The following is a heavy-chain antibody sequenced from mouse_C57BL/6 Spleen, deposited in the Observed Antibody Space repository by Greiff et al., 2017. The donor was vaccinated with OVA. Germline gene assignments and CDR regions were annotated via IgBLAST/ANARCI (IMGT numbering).Heavy chain of an antibody. Sequence: EVQLQQSGAELVKPGASVKLSCTASGFNIKDYYMHWVKQRTEQGLEWIGRIDPEDGESKYVQKFQGKATITADTSSNTADLQLSSLTSEDTAVYYCARYYGSVYFDYWGQGTTLTVSS. CDR3: ARYYGSVYFDY. V-gene: IGHV14-2*01. J-gene: IGHJ2*01. CDR1: GFNIKDYY. D-gene: IGHD1-1*01. CDR2: IDPEDGES.